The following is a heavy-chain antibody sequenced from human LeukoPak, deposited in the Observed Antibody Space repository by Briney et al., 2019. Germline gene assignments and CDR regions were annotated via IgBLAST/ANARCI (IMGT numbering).Heavy chain of an antibody. Sequence: GGSLRLSCAASGFTFSSYSMNWVRQAPGKGLEWVSSISSSSYIYYADSVKGRFTISRDNAKNSLYLQMNSLRAEDTAVYYCARVSYYYDSSGYTFVDYWGQGTLVTVSS. CDR2: ISSSSYI. CDR1: GFTFSSYS. J-gene: IGHJ4*02. D-gene: IGHD3-22*01. CDR3: ARVSYYYDSSGYTFVDY. V-gene: IGHV3-21*01.